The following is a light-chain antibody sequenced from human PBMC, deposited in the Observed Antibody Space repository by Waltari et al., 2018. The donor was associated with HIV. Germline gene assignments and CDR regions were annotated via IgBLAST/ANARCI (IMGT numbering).Light chain of an antibody. CDR3: ASWDDALSSWL. CDR2: RND. Sequence: QSGLRQSPSTSRPPGQRVVISCSGSSSNVGKNYVSWFQQLPGAAPRLRIYRNDRRPSGVPVRFTAAKSGTSASLVISGLRSDDEAEYFCASWDDALSSWLFGGGTKLTVL. J-gene: IGLJ6*01. CDR1: SSNVGKNY. V-gene: IGLV1-47*01.